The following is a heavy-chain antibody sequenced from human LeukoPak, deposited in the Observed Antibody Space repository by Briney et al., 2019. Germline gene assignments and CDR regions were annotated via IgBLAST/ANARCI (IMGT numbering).Heavy chain of an antibody. D-gene: IGHD2-15*01. V-gene: IGHV3-48*03. CDR3: ARAMGYCSGGSCYYYGMDV. Sequence: GGSLRLSCAASGFTFSSYEMNWVRQAPGKGLEWVSYISSSGSTIYYADSVKGRFTISRENAKNSLYLQMNSLRAGDTAVYYCARAMGYCSGGSCYYYGMDVWGQGTTVTVSS. CDR1: GFTFSSYE. CDR2: ISSSGSTI. J-gene: IGHJ6*02.